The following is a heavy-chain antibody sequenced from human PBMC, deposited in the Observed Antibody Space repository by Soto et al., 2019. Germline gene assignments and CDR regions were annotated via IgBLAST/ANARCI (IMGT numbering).Heavy chain of an antibody. V-gene: IGHV5-51*01. CDR3: ARQYGRYFDY. J-gene: IGHJ4*02. Sequence: GESLKSSCKGSGYIFTSDWIGWVRQVPGKGLECMGIIYPSDSDTRYSPSFQGQVTISADKSISTAYLQWSSLKASDTAIYYCARQYGRYFDYWGQGTLVTVSS. D-gene: IGHD4-17*01. CDR1: GYIFTSDW. CDR2: IYPSDSDT.